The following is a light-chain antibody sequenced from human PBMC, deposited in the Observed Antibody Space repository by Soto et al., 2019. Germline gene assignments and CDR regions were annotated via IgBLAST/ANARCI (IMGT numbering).Light chain of an antibody. CDR3: QQYYGLPPLT. Sequence: DIQLTQSPSSLSASIGDSVTITCQASQNITNNLSWYQQKPGKAPNLLIYQASKLAKGVTSRFSGSGSGTDFSFIITSLQREDLATYYCQQYYGLPPLTFGQGTRLEIK. CDR1: QNITNN. CDR2: QAS. V-gene: IGKV1-33*01. J-gene: IGKJ5*01.